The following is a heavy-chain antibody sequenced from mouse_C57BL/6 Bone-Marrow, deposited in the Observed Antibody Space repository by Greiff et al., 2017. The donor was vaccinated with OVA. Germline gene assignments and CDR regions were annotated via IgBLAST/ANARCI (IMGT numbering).Heavy chain of an antibody. V-gene: IGHV3-6*01. CDR2: ISYDGSN. J-gene: IGHJ3*01. Sequence: EVQLQESGPGLVKPSQSLSLTCSVTGYSITSGYYWNWIRQFPGNKLEWMGYISYDGSNNYNPSLKNRISITRDTSKNQFFLKLNSVTTEDTATYYCARWPYDYDGAWFAYWGQGTLVTVSA. D-gene: IGHD2-4*01. CDR3: ARWPYDYDGAWFAY. CDR1: GYSITSGYY.